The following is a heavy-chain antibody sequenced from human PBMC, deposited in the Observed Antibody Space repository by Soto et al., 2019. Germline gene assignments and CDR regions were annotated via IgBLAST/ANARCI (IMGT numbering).Heavy chain of an antibody. Sequence: GGSLRLSCAASGFTFSSYAMSWVRQAPGKGLEWVSAISGSGGSTYYADSVKGRFTISRDNSKNTLYLQMNSLRAEDTAVYYCAKDWVRGVIPSILDYWGQRTLVIVTS. CDR1: GFTFSSYA. CDR3: AKDWVRGVIPSILDY. V-gene: IGHV3-23*01. CDR2: ISGSGGST. J-gene: IGHJ4*02. D-gene: IGHD3-10*01.